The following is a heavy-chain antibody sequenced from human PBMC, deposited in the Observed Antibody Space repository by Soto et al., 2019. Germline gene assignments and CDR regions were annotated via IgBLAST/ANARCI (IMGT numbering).Heavy chain of an antibody. Sequence: ETLSLTCAVYGGSFSGYYWSWIRQPPGKGLEWVGEISHSGSTNYNAPLKRRGTISVDTSKTRFSLKLSSVTAADTAVYYCARSKYYYDSSGYYFLYYFDYWGQGTLVTVSS. D-gene: IGHD3-22*01. CDR2: ISHSGST. CDR1: GGSFSGYY. J-gene: IGHJ4*02. CDR3: ARSKYYYDSSGYYFLYYFDY. V-gene: IGHV4-34*01.